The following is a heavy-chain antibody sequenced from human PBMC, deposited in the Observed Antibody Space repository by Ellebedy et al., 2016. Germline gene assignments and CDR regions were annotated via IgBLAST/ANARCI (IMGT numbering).Heavy chain of an antibody. V-gene: IGHV4-34*01. CDR3: ARVDYYDSSTDY. D-gene: IGHD3-22*01. CDR2: INHSGST. J-gene: IGHJ4*02. Sequence: GSLRLSXAVYGGSFSGYYWSWIRQPPGKGLEWIGEINHSGSTNYNPSLKSRVTISVDTSKNQFSLKLSSVTAADTAVYYCARVDYYDSSTDYWGQGTLVTVSS. CDR1: GGSFSGYY.